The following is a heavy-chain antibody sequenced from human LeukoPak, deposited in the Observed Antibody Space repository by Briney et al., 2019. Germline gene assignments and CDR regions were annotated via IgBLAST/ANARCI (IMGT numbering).Heavy chain of an antibody. Sequence: PGGSLRLSCAASGFTFDDYAMHWVRQAPGKGLEWVSGISWNSGSIGYADSVKGRFTISRDNAKNSLYLQMNSLRAEDTAVYYCARDRSGIAVAGILDYWGQGTLVTVSS. V-gene: IGHV3-9*01. CDR1: GFTFDDYA. CDR2: ISWNSGSI. CDR3: ARDRSGIAVAGILDY. J-gene: IGHJ4*02. D-gene: IGHD6-19*01.